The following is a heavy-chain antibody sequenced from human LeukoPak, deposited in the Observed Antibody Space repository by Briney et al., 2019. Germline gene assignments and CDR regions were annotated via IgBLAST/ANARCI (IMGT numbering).Heavy chain of an antibody. CDR1: GFTLSSYE. Sequence: GGSLRLSCAASGFTLSSYEMNWVRQAPGKGLEWVSYISSSGSTIYYADSVKGRFTISRDNAKNSLYLQMNSLRAEDTAVYYCARERLGGYFDWLSYFDYWGQGTLVTVSS. J-gene: IGHJ4*02. CDR3: ARERLGGYFDWLSYFDY. D-gene: IGHD3-9*01. CDR2: ISSSGSTI. V-gene: IGHV3-48*03.